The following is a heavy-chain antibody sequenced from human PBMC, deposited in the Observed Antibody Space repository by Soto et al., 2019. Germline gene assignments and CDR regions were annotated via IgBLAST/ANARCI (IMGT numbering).Heavy chain of an antibody. D-gene: IGHD6-13*01. CDR2: VYQSGST. CDR3: ARVFSDSSSFFDP. J-gene: IGHJ5*02. V-gene: IGHV4-30-2*01. CDR1: GGSINSAGYT. Sequence: SETLSLTCGVSGGSINSAGYTWSWIRQPPGKGLEWIGYVYQSGSTYYNPSLKSRVTISVDRSKNQFSLKLSSVTAADTAVYYCARVFSDSSSFFDPWGQGTLVTVSS.